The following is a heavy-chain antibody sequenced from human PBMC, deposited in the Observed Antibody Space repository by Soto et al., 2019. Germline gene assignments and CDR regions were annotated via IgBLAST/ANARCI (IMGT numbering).Heavy chain of an antibody. Sequence: GGVPRLSCAGSGFALSGSTIHWVRQASGKGLEWVGRIRSKANSYATAYAKSVKGRFIISRDDSKSTAYLQMDSLKIEDTAVYYCFRENYFSYHGMDVWGQGTTVTVSS. CDR2: IRSKANSYAT. CDR1: GFALSGST. J-gene: IGHJ6*02. CDR3: FRENYFSYHGMDV. V-gene: IGHV3-73*01.